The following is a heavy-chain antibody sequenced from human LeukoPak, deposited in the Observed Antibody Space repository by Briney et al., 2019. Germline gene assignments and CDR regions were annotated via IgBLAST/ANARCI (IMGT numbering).Heavy chain of an antibody. CDR3: ARDATYYYYGMDV. CDR1: GFTVSSNY. J-gene: IGHJ6*04. Sequence: QPGGSLRLSCAASGFTVSSNYMSWVRQAPGKGLGWVSVIYSGGSTYYADSVKGRFTISRDNSKNTLYLQMNSLRAEDTAVYYCARDATYYYYGMDVWGKGTTVTVSS. CDR2: IYSGGST. V-gene: IGHV3-53*01.